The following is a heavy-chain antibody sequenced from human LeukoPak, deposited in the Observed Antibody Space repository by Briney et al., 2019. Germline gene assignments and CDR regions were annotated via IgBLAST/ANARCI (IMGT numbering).Heavy chain of an antibody. CDR3: ARRAYCGGDCFSFDY. J-gene: IGHJ4*02. CDR2: IKEDGSEK. Sequence: GGSLRLSCAASGFSFRSYWMSWVRQAPGKGLEWVANIKEDGSEKDYVDSVKGRFTISRDNAKNSLYLQMNSLRAEDTVVYYCARRAYCGGDCFSFDYWGQGTLVTVSS. V-gene: IGHV3-7*01. D-gene: IGHD2-21*02. CDR1: GFSFRSYW.